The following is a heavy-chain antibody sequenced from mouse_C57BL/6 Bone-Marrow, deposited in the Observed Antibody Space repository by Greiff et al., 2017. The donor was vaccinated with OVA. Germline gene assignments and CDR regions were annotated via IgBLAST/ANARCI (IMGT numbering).Heavy chain of an antibody. CDR3: ASRSSLWFAY. J-gene: IGHJ3*01. CDR1: GFTFSSYG. V-gene: IGHV5-6*02. D-gene: IGHD1-1*01. Sequence: EVKLVESGGDLVKPGGSLKLSCAASGFTFSSYGMSWVRQTPDTRLEWVATISSGGSYTYYPDSVKGRFTISRDNAKNTLYLQMSSLKSEDTAMYYGASRSSLWFAYWGQGALVTVSA. CDR2: ISSGGSYT.